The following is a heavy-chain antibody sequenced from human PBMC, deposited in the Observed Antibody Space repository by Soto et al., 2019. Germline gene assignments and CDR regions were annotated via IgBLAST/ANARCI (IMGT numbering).Heavy chain of an antibody. CDR2: ISAYNGNT. V-gene: IGHV1-18*01. Sequence: ASVKVSCKASGYTFTSYGISWVRQAPGQGLEWMGWISAYNGNTNYAQKLQGRVTMTTDTSTSTAYMELRSLRSDDTAVYYCASLPTVTTPEDRRSYYGIDVWGQGTTVPVSS. J-gene: IGHJ6*02. D-gene: IGHD4-17*01. CDR1: GYTFTSYG. CDR3: ASLPTVTTPEDRRSYYGIDV.